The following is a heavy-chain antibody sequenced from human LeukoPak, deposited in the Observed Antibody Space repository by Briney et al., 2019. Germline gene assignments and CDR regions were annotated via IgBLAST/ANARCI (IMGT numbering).Heavy chain of an antibody. CDR1: GFTFSSYG. J-gene: IGHJ4*02. Sequence: GGSLRLSCAASGFTFSSYGMHWVRQAPGKGLEWVAVIWYDGSNKYYADSVKGRFTISRDNSKNTLYLQMNSLRAEDTAVYYCARLSVTSYSGEGCFDYWGQGTLVTVSS. D-gene: IGHD2-2*01. V-gene: IGHV3-33*01. CDR3: ARLSVTSYSGEGCFDY. CDR2: IWYDGSNK.